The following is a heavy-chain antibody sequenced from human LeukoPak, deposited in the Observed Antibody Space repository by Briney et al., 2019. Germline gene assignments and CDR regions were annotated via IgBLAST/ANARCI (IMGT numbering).Heavy chain of an antibody. CDR2: IYSGGST. D-gene: IGHD3-22*01. CDR3: ARAAVGYDSSGYFPFDY. V-gene: IGHV3-66*02. CDR1: GFTVSSNY. Sequence: GGSLRLSCAASGFTVSSNYMSWVRQAPGKGLEWVSVIYSGGSTYYADSVKGRFTISRDNSKNTLYLQMNSLRVEDTAVYYCARAAVGYDSSGYFPFDYWGQGTLVTVSS. J-gene: IGHJ4*02.